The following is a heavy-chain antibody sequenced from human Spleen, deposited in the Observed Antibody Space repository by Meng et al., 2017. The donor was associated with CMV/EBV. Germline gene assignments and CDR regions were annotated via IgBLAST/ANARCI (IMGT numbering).Heavy chain of an antibody. CDR1: GFTFSDHA. J-gene: IGHJ6*02. Sequence: GESLKISCVASGFTFSDHAIHWVRQAPGKGLEWVTVISYHGSNQYYADSVKGRFTVSRDNSKNTLYLQMNSLRAEDTAVYYCAKDLAGGYYYYYGMDVWGQGTTVTVSS. CDR2: ISYHGSNQ. V-gene: IGHV3-30*04. D-gene: IGHD3-10*01. CDR3: AKDLAGGYYYYYGMDV.